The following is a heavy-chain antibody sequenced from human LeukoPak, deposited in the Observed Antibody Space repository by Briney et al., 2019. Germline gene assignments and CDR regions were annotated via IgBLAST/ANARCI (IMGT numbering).Heavy chain of an antibody. CDR3: AIDPPSIAVAGSPARVVPN. Sequence: SETLSLTCTVSGDSISSSGCYWGWIRQPPGNGLAWIGSIYYSGSTYYNPSLKSRVTISVDTSKNQFSLKLSSVTAADTAVYYCAIDPPSIAVAGSPARVVPNWGQGTLVTVSS. CDR1: GDSISSSGCY. D-gene: IGHD6-19*01. J-gene: IGHJ4*02. CDR2: IYYSGST. V-gene: IGHV4-39*07.